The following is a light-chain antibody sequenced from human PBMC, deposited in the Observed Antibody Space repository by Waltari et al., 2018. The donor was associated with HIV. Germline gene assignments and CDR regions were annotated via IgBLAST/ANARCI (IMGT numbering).Light chain of an antibody. CDR1: QKILFSSTNKNY. V-gene: IGKV4-1*01. Sequence: DIVLTQSPASLAVCLGERATMKCKSSQKILFSSTNKNYLSWYQQRPGQPARLLIYWASSRDSGVPERFTGSGSGTNFTLTISRLQADDVAVYFCEQYYSTPRTFGEGTKVEL. CDR3: EQYYSTPRT. CDR2: WAS. J-gene: IGKJ4*02.